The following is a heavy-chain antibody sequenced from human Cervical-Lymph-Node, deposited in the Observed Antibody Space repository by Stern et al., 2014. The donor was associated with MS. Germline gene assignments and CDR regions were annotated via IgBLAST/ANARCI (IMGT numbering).Heavy chain of an antibody. Sequence: QVQLGQSGAEVKKPGASVKVSCKASGYTFTGYYIHWVRQAPGQGLEWMGWIIPNNGDTNYAQNFQGRVTMTRDTSISTAYMELSRLRSDDTAVYYCAKDGYNYGGQGTLVTVSS. CDR1: GYTFTGYY. V-gene: IGHV1-2*02. D-gene: IGHD5-24*01. J-gene: IGHJ4*02. CDR3: AKDGYNY. CDR2: IIPNNGDT.